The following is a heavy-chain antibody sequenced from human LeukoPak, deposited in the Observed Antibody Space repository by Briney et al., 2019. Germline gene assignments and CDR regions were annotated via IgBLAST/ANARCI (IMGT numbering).Heavy chain of an antibody. Sequence: GGSLRLSCAASGFTFSSYSMNWVRQAPGKGLEWVSSISSSSSNIYYVDSVKGRFTISRDNAKNSLYLQMNGLRAEDTAVYYCARDLYGSGRYQRDYWGQGTLVTVSS. V-gene: IGHV3-21*01. D-gene: IGHD3-10*01. CDR2: ISSSSSNI. CDR3: ARDLYGSGRYQRDY. CDR1: GFTFSSYS. J-gene: IGHJ4*02.